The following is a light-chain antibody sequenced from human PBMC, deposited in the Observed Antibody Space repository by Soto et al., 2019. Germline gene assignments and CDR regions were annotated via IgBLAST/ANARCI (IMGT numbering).Light chain of an antibody. J-gene: IGKJ1*01. CDR1: QSVSSY. CDR2: DAS. CDR3: QPRSNWPPT. V-gene: IGKV3-11*01. Sequence: EIVLTQSPATLSLSPGERATLSCRASQSVSSYLAWYQQNPGQAPRLLIYDASNRATGIPARFSGSGSGTDFTLTISSLEPEDFAVYYCQPRSNWPPTFGQGTKVEIK.